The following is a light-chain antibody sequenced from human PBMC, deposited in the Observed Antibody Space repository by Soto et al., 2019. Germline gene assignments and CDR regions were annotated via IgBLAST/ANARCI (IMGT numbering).Light chain of an antibody. CDR1: QSVRSSY. J-gene: IGKJ1*01. CDR2: GTS. CDR3: QQYGSSPRT. Sequence: EIVLTQSPGTLSLSPGERATLSCRASQSVRSSYLAWYQQRPGQAPRLLIYGTSTRATGIPDRFSGSGSGADFTLTISRLEPEDFAVYYCQQYGSSPRTFGQGIKVDIK. V-gene: IGKV3-20*01.